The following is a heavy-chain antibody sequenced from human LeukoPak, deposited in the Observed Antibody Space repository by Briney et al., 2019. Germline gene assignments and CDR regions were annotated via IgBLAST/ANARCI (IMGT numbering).Heavy chain of an antibody. CDR1: GYTFTGYY. Sequence: ASVKVSCKASGYTFTGYYMHWVRQAPGQGLEWMGWINPNSGGTNYAQKFQGRVTMTRDTSISTAYMELSRLRYDDTAVYYCARPLRVTMIRGAAFRASSDFDPWGQGTLVTVSS. D-gene: IGHD3-10*01. CDR3: ARPLRVTMIRGAAFRASSDFDP. J-gene: IGHJ5*02. CDR2: INPNSGGT. V-gene: IGHV1-2*02.